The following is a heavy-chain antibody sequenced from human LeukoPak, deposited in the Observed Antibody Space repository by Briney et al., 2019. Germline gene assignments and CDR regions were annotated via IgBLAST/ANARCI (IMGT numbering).Heavy chain of an antibody. CDR3: ARVRGGSSGWYEANFDY. CDR2: IYYSGST. Sequence: PSETLSLTCTVSGGSISSGGYYWSWIRQHPGKGLEWIGYIYYSGSTYYNPSLKSRVTISVDTSKNQFSLKLSSVTAADTAVYYCARVRGGSSGWYEANFDYWGQGTLVTVSS. V-gene: IGHV4-31*03. CDR1: GGSISSGGYY. D-gene: IGHD6-19*01. J-gene: IGHJ4*02.